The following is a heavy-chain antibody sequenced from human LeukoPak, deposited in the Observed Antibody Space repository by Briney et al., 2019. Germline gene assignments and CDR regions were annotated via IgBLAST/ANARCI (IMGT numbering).Heavy chain of an antibody. CDR1: GYTFTSYD. V-gene: IGHV1-8*03. Sequence: ASVKVSCKASGYTFTSYDINWVRQATGQGLEWMGWMNPNSGNTGYAQKFQGRVTITRNTSISTAYMELSSPRSEDTAVYYCARMYSSSWSVLYYYYMDVWGKGTTVTVSS. CDR3: ARMYSSSWSVLYYYYMDV. J-gene: IGHJ6*03. D-gene: IGHD6-13*01. CDR2: MNPNSGNT.